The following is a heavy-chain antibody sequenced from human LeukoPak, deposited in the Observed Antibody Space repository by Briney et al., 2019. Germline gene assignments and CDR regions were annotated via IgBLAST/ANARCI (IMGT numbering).Heavy chain of an antibody. J-gene: IGHJ4*02. Sequence: PAGSLRLSCAASGFTVSNNYMNWVRQAPGKGLEWVSVIYSGGSTYYADSVQGRFTISRDNSKNTLYLQMNSLRAEDTAVYYCARGQRAAAGFDSWGQGSLVTVSS. V-gene: IGHV3-53*01. CDR2: IYSGGST. CDR1: GFTVSNNY. CDR3: ARGQRAAAGFDS. D-gene: IGHD6-13*01.